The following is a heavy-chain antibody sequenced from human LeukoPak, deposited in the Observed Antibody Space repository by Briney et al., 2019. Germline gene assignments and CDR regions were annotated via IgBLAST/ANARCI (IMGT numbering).Heavy chain of an antibody. CDR1: GFTFDSYA. CDR3: AKDHFDFWSGHTYYYYGMDV. V-gene: IGHV3-23*01. J-gene: IGHJ6*02. CDR2: ISAGGDRT. Sequence: PGGSVRLSCVASGFTFDSYAMSWVRLAPGKGLEWVSSISAGGDRTYFADSVKGRFTISRDNSKNTLYLQMNSLRAEDTAVYYCAKDHFDFWSGHTYYYYGMDVWGQGTTVTVSS. D-gene: IGHD3-3*01.